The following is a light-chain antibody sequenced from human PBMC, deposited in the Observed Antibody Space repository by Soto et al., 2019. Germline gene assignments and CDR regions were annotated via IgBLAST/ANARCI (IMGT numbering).Light chain of an antibody. J-gene: IGLJ2*01. CDR2: RAD. CDR3: AAWDDIVSGLV. V-gene: IGLV1-47*01. CDR1: SSNIGSNY. Sequence: QSVLTQSPSASGTPGQTVTTSCSGRSSNIGSNYVYWYHQLPGTAPRLVMYRADQRPSGVSDRFSGSKSGTSASLAISGLRSEDEGDYYCAAWDDIVSGLVFGGGTQLTVL.